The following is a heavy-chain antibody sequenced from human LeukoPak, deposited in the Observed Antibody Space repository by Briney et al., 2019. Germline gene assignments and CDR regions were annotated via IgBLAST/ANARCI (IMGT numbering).Heavy chain of an antibody. J-gene: IGHJ4*02. CDR1: GGSISSGGYY. CDR3: ARDLRTRRFGELLSDYFDY. D-gene: IGHD3-10*01. Sequence: SETLSLTCTVSGGSISSGGYYWSWIRQHPGKGLEWIGHIYYSGSTYYNPSLKSRVTISVDTSKNQFSLKLSSVTAADTAVYYCARDLRTRRFGELLSDYFDYWGQGTLVTVSS. CDR2: IYYSGST. V-gene: IGHV4-31*03.